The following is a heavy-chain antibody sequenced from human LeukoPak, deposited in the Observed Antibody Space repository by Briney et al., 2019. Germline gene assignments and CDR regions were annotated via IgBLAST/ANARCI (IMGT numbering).Heavy chain of an antibody. D-gene: IGHD6-13*01. J-gene: IGHJ6*04. Sequence: GGSLRLSCAASGFTFSSYTMNWVRQAPGKGLEWVSSITSSSSYIYYTDSVKGRFTIPRDNAKNSLYLQMNSLRAEDTAVYYCASSSWYDSPGVVWGKGTTVTVSS. V-gene: IGHV3-21*01. CDR2: ITSSSSYI. CDR3: ASSSWYDSPGVV. CDR1: GFTFSSYT.